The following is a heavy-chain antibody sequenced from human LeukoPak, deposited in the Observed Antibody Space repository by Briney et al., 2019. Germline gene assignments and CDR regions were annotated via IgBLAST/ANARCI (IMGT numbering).Heavy chain of an antibody. CDR3: ARYRRESSKPNHAFHI. J-gene: IGHJ3*02. D-gene: IGHD3-16*02. CDR1: GGFINSYY. CDR2: IYYTGAT. V-gene: IGHV4-59*01. Sequence: PSETLSLTCTVSGGFINSYYWSWIRQSPGKGLEWIGYIYYTGATYYNPSLGSRVTISLYTSTSQFSLELRSVTPAAPPVYFCARYRRESSKPNHAFHIWGQRTMVTLSA.